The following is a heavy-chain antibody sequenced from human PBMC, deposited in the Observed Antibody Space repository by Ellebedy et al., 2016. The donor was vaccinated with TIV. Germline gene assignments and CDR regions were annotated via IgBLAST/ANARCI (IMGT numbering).Heavy chain of an antibody. Sequence: GESLKISCAASGFSFRNYWMGWARQAPGKGLEWVANIYQDGSEKYYVDPVKGRFTISRDNAKNSLYLQLNSLRVEDTAVYYCARRGSYGDYAVQVNNWFDRWGQGTLVTV. CDR1: GFSFRNYW. CDR2: IYQDGSEK. CDR3: ARRGSYGDYAVQVNNWFDR. D-gene: IGHD4-17*01. V-gene: IGHV3-7*01. J-gene: IGHJ5*02.